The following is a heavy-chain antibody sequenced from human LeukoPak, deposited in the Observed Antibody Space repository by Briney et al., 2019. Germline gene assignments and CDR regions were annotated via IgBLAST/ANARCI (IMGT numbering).Heavy chain of an antibody. CDR1: GFTFSNYW. D-gene: IGHD5-18*01. CDR2: ISGSGGST. V-gene: IGHV3-23*01. J-gene: IGHJ4*02. Sequence: GGSLRLSCVASGFTFSNYWMSWLRQAPGKGLEWVSAISGSGGSTYYADSVKGRFTISRDNSKNTLYLQMNSLRAEDTAVYYCAKLPRGYSYGPQYWGQGTLVTVSS. CDR3: AKLPRGYSYGPQY.